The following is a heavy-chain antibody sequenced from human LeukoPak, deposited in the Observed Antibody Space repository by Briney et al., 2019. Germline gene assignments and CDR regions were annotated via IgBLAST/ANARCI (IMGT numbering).Heavy chain of an antibody. J-gene: IGHJ5*02. CDR2: ISAYNGNT. D-gene: IGHD1-26*01. CDR1: GGTFSSYA. V-gene: IGHV1-18*01. Sequence: GASVKVSCKASGGTFSSYAISWVRQAPGQGLEWMGWISAYNGNTNYAQKLQGRVTMTTDTSTSTAYMELRSLRSDDTAVYYCARAKWELLPISGWFDPWGQGTLVTVSS. CDR3: ARAKWELLPISGWFDP.